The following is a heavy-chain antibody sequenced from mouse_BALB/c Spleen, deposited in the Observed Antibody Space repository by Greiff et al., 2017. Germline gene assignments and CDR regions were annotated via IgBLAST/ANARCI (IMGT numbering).Heavy chain of an antibody. CDR2: INPYNGAT. CDR3: ARGTTATRFAY. D-gene: IGHD1-2*01. V-gene: IGHV1-31*01. J-gene: IGHJ3*01. CDR1: GYSFTGYY. Sequence: EVQLQQSGPELVKPGASVKISCKASGYSFTGYYMHWVKQSHVKSLEWIGRINPYNGATSYNQNFKDKASLTVDKSSSTAYMELHSLTSEDSAVYYCARGTTATRFAYWGQGTLVTVSA.